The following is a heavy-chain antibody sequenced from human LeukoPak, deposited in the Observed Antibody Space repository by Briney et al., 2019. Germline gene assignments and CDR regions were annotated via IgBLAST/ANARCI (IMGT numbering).Heavy chain of an antibody. CDR1: GGSVSSGSYY. J-gene: IGHJ3*02. Sequence: SETLSLTCTVSGGSVSSGSYYWSWIRQPPGKGLEWIGYIYYSGSTNYNPSLKGRVTISVDTSKNQFSLKLSSVTAADTAVYYCATIVLAYCGGDCPYDAFDIWGQGTMVTVSS. D-gene: IGHD2-21*01. CDR3: ATIVLAYCGGDCPYDAFDI. CDR2: IYYSGST. V-gene: IGHV4-61*01.